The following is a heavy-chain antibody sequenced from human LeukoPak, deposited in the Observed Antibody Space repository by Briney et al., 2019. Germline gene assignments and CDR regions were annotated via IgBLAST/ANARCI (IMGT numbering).Heavy chain of an antibody. CDR2: ISGSGGST. D-gene: IGHD3-22*01. CDR3: AKYSNYDSSGYYFDY. Sequence: GGTLRLSCAASGFTFSSYGMSWVRQAPGKGLEWVSAISGSGGSTYYADSVKGRFTISRDNSKNTLYLQMNSLRAEDTAVYYCAKYSNYDSSGYYFDYWGQGTLVTVSS. CDR1: GFTFSSYG. J-gene: IGHJ4*02. V-gene: IGHV3-23*01.